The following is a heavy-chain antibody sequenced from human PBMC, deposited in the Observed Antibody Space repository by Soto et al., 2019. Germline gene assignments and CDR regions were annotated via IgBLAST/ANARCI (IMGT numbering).Heavy chain of an antibody. CDR2: IYYSGST. Sequence: NPSETLSLTCTVSGGSISSGGYYWSWIRQHPGKGLEWIGYIYYSGSTYYNPSLKSRVTISVDTSKNQFSLKLSSVTAADTAVYYCARVGYDFWSGYSENYGMDVWGQGTTVTVSS. D-gene: IGHD3-3*01. V-gene: IGHV4-31*03. CDR3: ARVGYDFWSGYSENYGMDV. J-gene: IGHJ6*02. CDR1: GGSISSGGYY.